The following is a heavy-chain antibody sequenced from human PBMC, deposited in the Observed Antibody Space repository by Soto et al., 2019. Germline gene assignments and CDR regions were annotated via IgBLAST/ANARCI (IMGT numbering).Heavy chain of an antibody. D-gene: IGHD3-10*01. CDR3: VRSSGWTGDY. V-gene: IGHV3-7*04. CDR1: GFTFSNVW. Sequence: GGSLRLSCVASGFTFSNVWMHWVRQVPGKGLEWVAIINQDASEIHYVDSVKGRFTISRDNAKNSLHLQMNSLRVEDTAVYYCVRSSGWTGDYWGQGILVTISS. J-gene: IGHJ4*02. CDR2: INQDASEI.